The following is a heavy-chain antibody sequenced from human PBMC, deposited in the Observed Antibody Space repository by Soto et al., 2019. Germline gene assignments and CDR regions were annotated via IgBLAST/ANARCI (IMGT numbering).Heavy chain of an antibody. CDR2: ITWDGINI. V-gene: IGHV3-43*01. D-gene: IGHD2-15*01. CDR1: GFTFGDYT. CDR3: AKDGIAWH. Sequence: GRSLRLSCRASGFTFGDYTMHWVRQAPGKGLEWVSLITWDGINIEYADSVRGRFTISRDNSKNSLYLQMNGLRHEDTAFYYCAKDGIAWHWGQGTLVTVSS. J-gene: IGHJ4*02.